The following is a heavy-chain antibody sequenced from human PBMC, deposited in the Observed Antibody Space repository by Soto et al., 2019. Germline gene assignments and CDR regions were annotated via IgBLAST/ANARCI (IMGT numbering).Heavy chain of an antibody. CDR2: ISSSSSYI. J-gene: IGHJ4*02. V-gene: IGHV3-21*01. Sequence: RGSLRLSCAASGFTFSSYSMNWVRQAPGKGLEWVSSISSSSSYIYYADSVKGRFTISRDNAKNSLYLQMNSLRAEDTAVYYCARLPPYSSGWHFDYWGQGNLVTVS. D-gene: IGHD6-19*01. CDR3: ARLPPYSSGWHFDY. CDR1: GFTFSSYS.